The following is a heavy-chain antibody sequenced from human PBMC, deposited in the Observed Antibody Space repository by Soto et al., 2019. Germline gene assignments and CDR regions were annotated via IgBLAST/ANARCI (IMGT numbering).Heavy chain of an antibody. J-gene: IGHJ6*02. Sequence: QVQLVQSGAEVKRPGASVKVSCKASGYTFTNFDINWVRQAPGQGLEWMGWISAYNGNTNYAQKLRGRVTMTTDTSTSTAYMELRSLRSDDTAVYYCARHLLTTVTTYDYYHMDVWGQGTTVTVSS. CDR3: ARHLLTTVTTYDYYHMDV. CDR1: GYTFTNFD. V-gene: IGHV1-18*01. CDR2: ISAYNGNT. D-gene: IGHD4-4*01.